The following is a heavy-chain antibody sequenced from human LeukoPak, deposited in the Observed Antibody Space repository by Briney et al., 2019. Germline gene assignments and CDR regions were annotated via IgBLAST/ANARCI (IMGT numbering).Heavy chain of an antibody. V-gene: IGHV5-51*01. Sequence: GESLKISCKGSRYSFSTYWIGWVRQMPGKGLEWRGIIYPGDFDTRYSPSFQGQVTISVDKSINTAYLQWSSLNASDTAIYYCARLASHCSDSSCQVMRWFDPWGQGTLVTVSS. CDR2: IYPGDFDT. CDR3: ARLASHCSDSSCQVMRWFDP. D-gene: IGHD2-2*01. CDR1: RYSFSTYW. J-gene: IGHJ5*02.